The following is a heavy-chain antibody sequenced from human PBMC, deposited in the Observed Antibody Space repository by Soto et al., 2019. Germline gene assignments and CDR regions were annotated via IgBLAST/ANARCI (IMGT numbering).Heavy chain of an antibody. J-gene: IGHJ5*02. CDR3: ARGISRGRVVNLFNP. CDR1: GGPFSGYY. CDR2: MNHGVSS. Sequence: QVLLQQWGAGLLKPSETLSLTCAVNGGPFSGYYWSWIRQPPGKGLAWIGEMNHGVSSNYNPSLKSRVTVSVHTSNKQFSLKLPSVTAAAPAVYDCARGISRGRVVNLFNPRSQGTLVTASS. D-gene: IGHD3-22*01. V-gene: IGHV4-34*01.